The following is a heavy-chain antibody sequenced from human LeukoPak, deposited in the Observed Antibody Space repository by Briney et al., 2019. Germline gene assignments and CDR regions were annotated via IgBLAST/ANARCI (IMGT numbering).Heavy chain of an antibody. D-gene: IGHD3-10*01. J-gene: IGHJ4*02. CDR3: ARDYYGSGSYYSDY. V-gene: IGHV3-66*01. Sequence: GGSLRLSCAASEFSVGSNYMTWVRQAPGKGLEWVSLIYSGGSTYYADSVKGRFTISRDNSKNTLYLQMNSLRAEDTAVYYCARDYYGSGSYYSDYWGQGTLVTVSS. CDR2: IYSGGST. CDR1: EFSVGSNY.